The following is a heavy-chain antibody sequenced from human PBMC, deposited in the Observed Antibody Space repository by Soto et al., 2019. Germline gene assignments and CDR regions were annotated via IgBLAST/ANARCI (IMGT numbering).Heavy chain of an antibody. CDR3: AGADVNSSGYTDYDNGMDG. D-gene: IGHD6-25*01. V-gene: IGHV1-2*04. J-gene: IGHJ6*02. CDR1: GYTFTGYY. CDR2: INPNSGGT. Sequence: SGKVSCKASGYTFTGYYMHWVRQAPGQGLEWMGWINPNSGGTNYAQKFQGWVTMTRDTSISTAYMELSSLRFHKTAVYYCAGADVNSSGYTDYDNGMDGWGQGTTVTVSS.